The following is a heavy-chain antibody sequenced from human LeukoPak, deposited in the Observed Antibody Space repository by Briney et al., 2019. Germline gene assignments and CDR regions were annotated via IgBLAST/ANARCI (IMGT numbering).Heavy chain of an antibody. J-gene: IGHJ4*02. D-gene: IGHD5-18*01. CDR2: IYSGGYT. CDR1: VFAVSSNY. CDR3: AREDRFTYGYYFDY. V-gene: IGHV3-53*01. Sequence: GGSLRLSCAASVFAVSSNYMTWVRQAPWKGREWVSTIYSGGYTYYGDSVKGRFTVSRDSSKNTLFLQMNTLRAEDTAVYYCAREDRFTYGYYFDYWGQGALVTVSS.